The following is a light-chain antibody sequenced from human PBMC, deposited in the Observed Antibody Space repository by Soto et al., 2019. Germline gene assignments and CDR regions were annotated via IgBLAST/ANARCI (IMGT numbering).Light chain of an antibody. CDR2: GAS. CDR3: QQSYSYPPYT. V-gene: IGKV1-39*01. CDR1: QAIDSY. J-gene: IGKJ2*01. Sequence: DIQMTQAPSSLSASVGDRVTITCRASQAIDSYLNWYQQKPGKAPNLLIYGASSLHRGVPSRFSGSGSGTDFTLTISSLQPEDFATYYCQQSYSYPPYTFGQGTKLDI.